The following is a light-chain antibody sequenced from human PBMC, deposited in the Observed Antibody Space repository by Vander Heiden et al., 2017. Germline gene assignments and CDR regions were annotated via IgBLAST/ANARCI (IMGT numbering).Light chain of an antibody. V-gene: IGKV1-9*01. CDR3: QQLNSYPRT. CDR2: AAS. CDR1: QGISYY. J-gene: IGKJ1*01. Sequence: DIPLTQSPSFLSASVGDRLTITCRASQGISYYLAWYQQKPGKAPKLLIYAASTLQSGVPSRFRGSGSGRDFTLTISSLQAEDFATYYCQQLNSYPRTFGQGTKVEI.